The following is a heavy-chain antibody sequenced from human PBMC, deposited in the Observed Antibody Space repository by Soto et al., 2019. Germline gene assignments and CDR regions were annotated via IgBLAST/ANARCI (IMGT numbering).Heavy chain of an antibody. CDR1: GFTFSDYY. J-gene: IGHJ4*02. CDR2: ISSSSSYT. CDR3: ARVGLYYDSSGYYYPSFDY. V-gene: IGHV3-11*06. D-gene: IGHD3-22*01. Sequence: GGSLRLSCAASGFTFSDYYMSWIRQAPGKGLEWVSYISSSSSYTNYADSVKGRFTISRDNAKNSLYLQMNSLRAEDTAVYYCARVGLYYDSSGYYYPSFDYWGQGTLVTVSS.